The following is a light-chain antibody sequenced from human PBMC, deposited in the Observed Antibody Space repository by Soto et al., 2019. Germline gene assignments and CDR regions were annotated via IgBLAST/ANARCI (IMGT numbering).Light chain of an antibody. V-gene: IGLV2-11*01. J-gene: IGLJ1*01. Sequence: QSALTQPRSVSGSPGQSVTISCTGTSSDVGRYNFVSCYQQHPYKSPKLIIYDXXKRPSGVPDRFSGSKSGNTASLTIYGLQAEDEADYHCCSYAGSYTHVFGTGTKVTVL. CDR3: CSYAGSYTHV. CDR2: DXX. CDR1: SSDVGRYNF.